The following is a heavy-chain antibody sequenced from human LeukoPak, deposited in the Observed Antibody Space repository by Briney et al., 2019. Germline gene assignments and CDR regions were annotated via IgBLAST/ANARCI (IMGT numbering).Heavy chain of an antibody. D-gene: IGHD5-18*01. J-gene: IGHJ4*02. CDR1: GFTFSSYW. V-gene: IGHV3-7*01. CDR3: ARDPGYSYGYDY. CDR2: IKQDGSDK. Sequence: GGSLRLSCAASGFTFSSYWMSWVRRAPGKGLEWVANIKQDGSDKQYVDSVKGRFTISRDNAQYSLYLQMNSLRAEDTAVYYCARDPGYSYGYDYWGQGTLVTVSS.